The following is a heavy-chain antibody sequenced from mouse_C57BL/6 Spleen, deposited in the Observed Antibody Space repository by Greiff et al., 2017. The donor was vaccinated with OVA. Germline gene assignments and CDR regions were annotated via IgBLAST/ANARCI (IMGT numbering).Heavy chain of an antibody. V-gene: IGHV5-4*01. CDR3: ARDRGYN. CDR1: GFTFSSYA. CDR2: ISDGGSYT. D-gene: IGHD3-1*01. Sequence: EVQVVESGGGLVKPGGSLKLSCAASGFTFSSYAMSWVRQTPEKRLEWVATISDGGSYTYYPDNVKGRFTISRDNAKNNLYLQMSHLKSEDTAMYYCARDRGYNWGQGTTLTVSS. J-gene: IGHJ2*01.